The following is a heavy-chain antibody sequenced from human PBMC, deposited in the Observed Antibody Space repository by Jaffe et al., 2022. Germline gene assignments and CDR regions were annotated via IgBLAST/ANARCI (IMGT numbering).Heavy chain of an antibody. J-gene: IGHJ6*03. V-gene: IGHV3-23*01. CDR3: AKAGGLDCSSTSCLYGTPWYYYYYMDV. CDR2: ISGSGGST. D-gene: IGHD2-2*01. CDR1: GFTFSSYA. Sequence: EVQLLESGGGLVQPGGSLRLSCAASGFTFSSYAMSWVRQAPGKGLEWVSAISGSGGSTYYADSVKGRFTISRDNSKNTLYLQMNSLRAEDTAVYYCAKAGGLDCSSTSCLYGTPWYYYYYMDVWGKGTTVTVSS.